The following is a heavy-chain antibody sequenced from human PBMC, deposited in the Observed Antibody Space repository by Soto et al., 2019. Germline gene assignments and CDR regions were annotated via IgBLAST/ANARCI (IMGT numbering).Heavy chain of an antibody. J-gene: IGHJ4*02. CDR1: GFTFGSHS. CDR3: AKDYEFFAN. V-gene: IGHV3-23*01. D-gene: IGHD3-22*01. Sequence: GGSLRLSCAGSGFTFGSHSMTWVRQAPGKGLEWVSAIDGNGISKYYADSVKGRFTISRGNSKNTLYLRMNSLGPEDTAVYFCAKDYEFFANWGQGTLVTVSS. CDR2: IDGNGISK.